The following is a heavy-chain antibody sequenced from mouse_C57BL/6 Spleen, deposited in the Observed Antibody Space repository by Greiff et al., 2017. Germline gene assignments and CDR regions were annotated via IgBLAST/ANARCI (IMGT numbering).Heavy chain of an antibody. D-gene: IGHD1-1*01. J-gene: IGHJ2*01. CDR1: GYTFTDYN. V-gene: IGHV1-18*01. CDR2: INPNNGGT. Sequence: VQLKESGPELVKPGASVKIPCKASGYTFTDYNMDWVKQSHGKSLEWIGDINPNNGGTIYNQKFKGKATLTVDKSSSTAYMELRSLTSEDTAVYYCARGYYGSSYAYYFDYWGQGTTLTVSS. CDR3: ARGYYGSSYAYYFDY.